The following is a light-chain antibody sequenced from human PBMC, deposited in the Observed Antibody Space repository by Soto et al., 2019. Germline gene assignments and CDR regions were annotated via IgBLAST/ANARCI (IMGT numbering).Light chain of an antibody. V-gene: IGLV7-43*01. CDR3: LLYYGGAQVL. J-gene: IGLJ2*01. Sequence: QTVVTQEPSLTVSPGGTVTLTCASSPGAVTSAYYTNWLQQKPGQAPRALIYSTSEKHSWTPARFSGSLLGGKAALTLSAAQPEDEADYYCLLYYGGAQVLFGGGTKLTVL. CDR1: PGAVTSAYY. CDR2: STS.